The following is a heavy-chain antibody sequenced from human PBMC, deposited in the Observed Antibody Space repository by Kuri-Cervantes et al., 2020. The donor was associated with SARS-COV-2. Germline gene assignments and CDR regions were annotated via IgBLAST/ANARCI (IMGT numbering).Heavy chain of an antibody. CDR3: ARERREDYSNYGWYFDL. J-gene: IGHJ2*01. CDR1: GFTFSSYS. V-gene: IGHV3-21*01. D-gene: IGHD4-11*01. Sequence: GESLKISCAASGFTFSSYSMNWVRQAPGKGLEWVSSISSSSSYIYYADSVKGRFTISRDNAKNSLYLQMNSLRAEDTAVYYCARERREDYSNYGWYFDLWGRGTLVTVSS. CDR2: ISSSSSYI.